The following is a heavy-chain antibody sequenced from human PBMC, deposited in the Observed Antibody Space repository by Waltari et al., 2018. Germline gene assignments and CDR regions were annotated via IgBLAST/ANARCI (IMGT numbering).Heavy chain of an antibody. CDR1: GGSISSRSYY. J-gene: IGHJ4*02. D-gene: IGHD3-3*01. V-gene: IGHV4-39*01. CDR3: AGGTYYDFWSGYNFDY. Sequence: QLQLQESGPGLVKPSETLSLTCTVSGGSISSRSYYWGWIRQPPGKGLEWIGSIYYSGSTYYNPSLKSRVTISVDTSKNQFSLKLSSVTAADTAVYYCAGGTYYDFWSGYNFDYWGQGTLVTVSS. CDR2: IYYSGST.